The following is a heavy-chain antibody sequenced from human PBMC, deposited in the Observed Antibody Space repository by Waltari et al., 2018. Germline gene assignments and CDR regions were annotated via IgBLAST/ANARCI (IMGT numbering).Heavy chain of an antibody. CDR2: INHSGST. Sequence: WGAGLLKPSETLSLTCAVYGGSFSGYYWSWIRQPPGKGLEWIGEINHSGSTNYNPSLKSRVTISVDTSKNQFSLKLSSVTAADTAVYYCARGTQYSSSSVYWSFFDYWGQGTLVTVSS. D-gene: IGHD6-6*01. CDR1: GGSFSGYY. V-gene: IGHV4-34*01. J-gene: IGHJ4*02. CDR3: ARGTQYSSSSVYWSFFDY.